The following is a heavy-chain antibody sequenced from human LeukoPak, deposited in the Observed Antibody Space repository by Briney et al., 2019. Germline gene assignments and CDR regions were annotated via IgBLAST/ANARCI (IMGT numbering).Heavy chain of an antibody. CDR2: IYYSGST. J-gene: IGHJ6*02. V-gene: IGHV4-30-4*01. D-gene: IGHD4-11*01. CDR1: GFSISSGDYC. Sequence: SETLSLTCTVSGFSISSGDYCWSWLRQPPGKGLEWIVYIYYSGSTYYNPSLKSRVTISVDTSKNLFSLKLSSVTAADTAVYYCARDRAEIASDSNYDPRGMDVWGQGTTVTVS. CDR3: ARDRAEIASDSNYDPRGMDV.